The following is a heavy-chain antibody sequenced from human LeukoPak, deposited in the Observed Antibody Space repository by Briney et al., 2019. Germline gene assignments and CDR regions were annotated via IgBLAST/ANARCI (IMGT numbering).Heavy chain of an antibody. D-gene: IGHD3-22*01. Sequence: GGSLRLSCAASGFSFSNYWMNWVRQVPGKGLEWVGNINQDGSVKYYVDSVKGRFTISRDNSKNTLYLQMNRLRAEDTAVYYCAKDKVANYYDSSGYLDYWGQGTLVTVSS. CDR1: GFSFSNYW. V-gene: IGHV3-7*03. J-gene: IGHJ4*02. CDR3: AKDKVANYYDSSGYLDY. CDR2: INQDGSVK.